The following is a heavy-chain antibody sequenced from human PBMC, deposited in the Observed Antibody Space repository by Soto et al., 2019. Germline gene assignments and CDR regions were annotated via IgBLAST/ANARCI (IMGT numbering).Heavy chain of an antibody. CDR3: ASDVVGASDSYGLDV. CDR1: GFTFSNYG. V-gene: IGHV3-33*01. Sequence: LRLSCAASGFTFSNYGMHWVRQAPGKGLEWVAIIWHDGNNKYYADSVRGRFIISRDNSKNRLYLQMNCLRAEDTAVYYCASDVVGASDSYGLDVWGQGTPVTVSS. CDR2: IWHDGNNK. J-gene: IGHJ6*02. D-gene: IGHD1-26*01.